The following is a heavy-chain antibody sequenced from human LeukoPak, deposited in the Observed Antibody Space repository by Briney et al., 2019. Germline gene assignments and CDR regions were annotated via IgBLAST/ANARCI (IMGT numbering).Heavy chain of an antibody. CDR3: AREKNDYGDAFDY. V-gene: IGHV3-7*01. J-gene: IGHJ4*02. CDR1: GFTFSSYW. Sequence: QPGGSLRLSCAASGFTFSSYWVSWVRQAPGKGLEWVANIEQDGSEKYYVDSVKGRFTISRDNAKNSLYLQMNGLRAEDTAVYYCAREKNDYGDAFDYWGQGTLVTVSS. D-gene: IGHD4-17*01. CDR2: IEQDGSEK.